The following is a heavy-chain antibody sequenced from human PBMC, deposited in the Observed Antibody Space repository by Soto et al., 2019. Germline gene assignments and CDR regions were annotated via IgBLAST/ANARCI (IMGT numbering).Heavy chain of an antibody. J-gene: IGHJ1*01. CDR3: AKELGGATRFAEYFQH. CDR2: ISGSGGST. D-gene: IGHD1-26*01. CDR1: GFTFSSYA. V-gene: IGHV3-23*01. Sequence: GESLRLSCAASGFTFSSYAMSWVRQAPGKGLEWVSAISGSGGSTYYADSMKGRFTISRDNSKNTLYLQMNSLRAEDTAVYYCAKELGGATRFAEYFQHWGQGTLVTVSS.